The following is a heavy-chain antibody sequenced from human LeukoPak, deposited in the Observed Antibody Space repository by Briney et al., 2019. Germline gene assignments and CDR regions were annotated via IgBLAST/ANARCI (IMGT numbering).Heavy chain of an antibody. CDR2: IYYSGST. V-gene: IGHV4-39*05. J-gene: IGHJ3*02. D-gene: IGHD2-2*01. CDR1: GGSFSSSSYS. CDR3: ARSDCSSTSCYAFDI. Sequence: PSETPSLTCTVSGGSFSSSSYSWRWIRQPPGKGLEWIGSIYYSGSTYYNPSLKSRVTISVDTSKNQFSLKLSSVTAADTAVYYCARSDCSSTSCYAFDIWGQGTMVTVSS.